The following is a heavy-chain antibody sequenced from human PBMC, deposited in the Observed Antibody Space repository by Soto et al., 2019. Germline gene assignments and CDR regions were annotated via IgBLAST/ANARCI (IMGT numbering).Heavy chain of an antibody. Sequence: SETLSLTCTVSGGSISSSSYYWGWIRQPPGKGLEWIGSIYYSGTTYYNPSLKSRITISVDTSKNQFSLKLTSVTAADMAVYYCARHTRIAVAGSGWINFDYWGQGSLVTVSS. CDR3: ARHTRIAVAGSGWINFDY. D-gene: IGHD6-19*01. CDR2: IYYSGTT. V-gene: IGHV4-39*01. J-gene: IGHJ4*02. CDR1: GGSISSSSYY.